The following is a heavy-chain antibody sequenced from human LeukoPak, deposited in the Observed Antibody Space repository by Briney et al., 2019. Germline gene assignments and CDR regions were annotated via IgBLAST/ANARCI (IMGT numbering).Heavy chain of an antibody. CDR1: GFTFSSYT. Sequence: GGSLRLSCAASGFTFSSYTMNWVRQAPGKGLEWVSSISSSSSYIYYADSVKGRFTISRDNAKNSLYLQMNSLRAEDTAVNYCARGLSCSSTSCSFDYWGQGTLVTVSS. CDR2: ISSSSSYI. J-gene: IGHJ4*02. CDR3: ARGLSCSSTSCSFDY. V-gene: IGHV3-21*01. D-gene: IGHD2-2*01.